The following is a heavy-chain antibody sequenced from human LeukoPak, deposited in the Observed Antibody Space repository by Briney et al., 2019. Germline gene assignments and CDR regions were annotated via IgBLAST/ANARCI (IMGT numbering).Heavy chain of an antibody. J-gene: IGHJ4*02. V-gene: IGHV4-59*01. CDR3: ARGREEQWLEKGGYYFDY. CDR1: GGSISSYY. CDR2: IYYSGST. Sequence: PSETLSLTCTVSGGSISSYYWSWVRQPPGKGLEWVGYIYYSGSTNYNPSLTSRVTISVDTSKNQFSLKLSSVTAADTAVYYCARGREEQWLEKGGYYFDYWGQGTLVTVSS. D-gene: IGHD6-19*01.